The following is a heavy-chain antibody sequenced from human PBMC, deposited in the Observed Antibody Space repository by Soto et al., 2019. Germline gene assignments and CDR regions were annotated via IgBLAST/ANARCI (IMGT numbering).Heavy chain of an antibody. CDR1: GYTFTSYD. CDR2: MNPNSGNT. J-gene: IGHJ5*02. D-gene: IGHD1-26*01. V-gene: IGHV1-8*01. Sequence: QVQLVQSGAEVKKPGASVKVSCKASGYTFTSYDINWVRQATGQGLEWMGWMNPNSGNTGYAQKFQGRVTMTRNTCISRCYRSQSSLRAEDAAVYYCAKAARRGGDWFDPWGQGTLVTVSS. CDR3: AKAARRGGDWFDP.